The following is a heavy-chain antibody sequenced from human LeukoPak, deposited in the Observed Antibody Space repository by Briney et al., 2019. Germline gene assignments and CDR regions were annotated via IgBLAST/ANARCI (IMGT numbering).Heavy chain of an antibody. Sequence: ASVKVSCKASGYXFTGSYIHWVRQAPGQGLEWMGWINPYSGATNYAQKFQGRITMTRDTSISTAYMELSRLRSDDTAVYYCTREDDNSYDAFDIWSQGTMVTVSS. CDR2: INPYSGAT. CDR1: GYXFTGSY. J-gene: IGHJ3*02. V-gene: IGHV1-2*02. D-gene: IGHD1-1*01. CDR3: TREDDNSYDAFDI.